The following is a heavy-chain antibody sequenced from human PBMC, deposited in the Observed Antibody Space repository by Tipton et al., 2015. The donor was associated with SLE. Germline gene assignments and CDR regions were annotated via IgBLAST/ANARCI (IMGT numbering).Heavy chain of an antibody. V-gene: IGHV4-39*01. Sequence: TLSLTCTVSGGSISSSSYYWGWIRQPPGKGLEWIGSIYYSGTTYYNPSLKSRVTISVDTSKNQFSLKLNSVTAADTAVYYCARGTDPMVRDYWGQGTLVTVSS. CDR2: IYYSGTT. CDR3: ARGTDPMVRDY. J-gene: IGHJ4*02. CDR1: GGSISSSSYY. D-gene: IGHD3-10*01.